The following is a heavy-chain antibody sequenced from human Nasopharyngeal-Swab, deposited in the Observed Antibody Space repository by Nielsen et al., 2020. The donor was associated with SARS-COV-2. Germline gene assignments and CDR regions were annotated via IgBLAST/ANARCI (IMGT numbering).Heavy chain of an antibody. Sequence: WIRQPPGKGLEWIGEINHSGSTNYNPSLKSRVTISVDTSKNQFSLKLSSVTAADTAVYYCARGSPRSGYSYGSSHWFDPWGQGTLVTVSS. CDR3: ARGSPRSGYSYGSSHWFDP. V-gene: IGHV4-34*01. CDR2: INHSGST. J-gene: IGHJ5*02. D-gene: IGHD5-18*01.